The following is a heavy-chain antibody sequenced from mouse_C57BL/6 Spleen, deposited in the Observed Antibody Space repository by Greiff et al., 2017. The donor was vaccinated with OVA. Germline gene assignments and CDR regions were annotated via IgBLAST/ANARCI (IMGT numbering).Heavy chain of an antibody. D-gene: IGHD2-4*01. V-gene: IGHV1-66*01. CDR1: GYSFTSYY. J-gene: IGHJ2*01. CDR3: ARYDYDYFDY. CDR2: IYPGSGNT. Sequence: VQLQQSGPELVKPGASVKISCKASGYSFTSYYIHWVKQRPGQGLEWIGWIYPGSGNTKYNEKFKGKATLTADTSSSTAYMQLSSLTSEDSAVYYCARYDYDYFDYWGQGTTLTVSS.